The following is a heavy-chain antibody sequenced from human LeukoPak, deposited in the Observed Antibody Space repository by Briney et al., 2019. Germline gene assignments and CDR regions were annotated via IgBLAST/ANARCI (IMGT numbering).Heavy chain of an antibody. CDR1: GGSISSYY. CDR3: ARGLLRYFDWLLGPLDY. CDR2: IYYSGST. D-gene: IGHD3-9*01. Sequence: SETLSLTCTVSGGSISSYYWSWIRQPPGEGLEWIGYIYYSGSTNYNPSLKSRVTISVDTSKNQFSLKLNSVTAADTAVYYCARGLLRYFDWLLGPLDYWGQGTLVTVSS. J-gene: IGHJ4*02. V-gene: IGHV4-59*01.